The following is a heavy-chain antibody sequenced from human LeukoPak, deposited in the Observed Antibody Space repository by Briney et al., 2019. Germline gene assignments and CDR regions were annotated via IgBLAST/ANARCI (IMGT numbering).Heavy chain of an antibody. CDR2: IRSSSTYI. J-gene: IGHJ5*02. V-gene: IGHV3-21*01. D-gene: IGHD3-10*01. CDR1: GFTFSSYS. Sequence: PGGSLRLSCAASGFTFSSYSMNWVRQAPGKGLEWVSFIRSSSTYISYSDSVKGRFTISRDNANNSLYLQMNSLRAEDTAVYYCARDSGGFDPWGQGTPVTVSS. CDR3: ARDSGGFDP.